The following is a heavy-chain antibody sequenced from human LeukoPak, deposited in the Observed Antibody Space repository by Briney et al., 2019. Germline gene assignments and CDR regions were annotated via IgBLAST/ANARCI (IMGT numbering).Heavy chain of an antibody. J-gene: IGHJ6*02. Sequence: TGGSLRLSCAASGFTFNNYGVHWVRQAPGKGLEWVAVIWYDGSNKYYADSVKGRFSIYRDNSKNTLYLQMNSLRAEDTAVYYCASTCGGYGGMDDWGQGAPVTVSS. CDR2: IWYDGSNK. V-gene: IGHV3-33*01. D-gene: IGHD5-12*01. CDR3: ASTCGGYGGMDD. CDR1: GFTFNNYG.